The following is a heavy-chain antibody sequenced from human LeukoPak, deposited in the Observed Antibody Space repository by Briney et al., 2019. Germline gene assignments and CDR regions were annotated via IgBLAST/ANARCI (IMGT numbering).Heavy chain of an antibody. CDR2: INSDGRST. J-gene: IGHJ4*02. Sequence: GGSLRLSCAASGFTFSNYWMHWVRQAPGKGLVWVSRINSDGRSTNYADSVKGRFTISRDNAKNTLYLQMNSLRAEDTAVYYCARVTAVAGTSVGVDAWGQGILVTVS. V-gene: IGHV3-74*01. D-gene: IGHD6-19*01. CDR1: GFTFSNYW. CDR3: ARVTAVAGTSVGVDA.